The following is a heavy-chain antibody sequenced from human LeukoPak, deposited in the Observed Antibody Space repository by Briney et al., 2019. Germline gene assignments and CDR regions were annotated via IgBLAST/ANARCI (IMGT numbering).Heavy chain of an antibody. CDR3: ARHGGSSWFPDL. D-gene: IGHD6-13*01. J-gene: IGHJ5*02. V-gene: IGHV4-39*01. CDR1: GGSISSSSYY. Sequence: SETLSLTCTVSGGSISSSSYYWGWIRQPPGKGLEWIGSIYYSGSTYYNPSLKSRVTISVDTSKNLFSLKLSSVTAADTAVYYCARHGGSSWFPDLWGEGTLVTVSS. CDR2: IYYSGST.